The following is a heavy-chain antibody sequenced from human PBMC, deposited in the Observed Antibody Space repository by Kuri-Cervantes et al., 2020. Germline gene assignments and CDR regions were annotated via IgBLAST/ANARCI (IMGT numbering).Heavy chain of an antibody. V-gene: IGHV3-9*01. D-gene: IGHD4-23*01. Sequence: SLEISCAASGFTFDDYVMHWVRLAPGKGLEWVSVISWNSGSIGYADSVKGRFTISSDNAKNSLYLQMKSRRAEYTAVYYCARDVSDGGFNYYYYYMDVWGKGTTVTVSS. CDR2: ISWNSGSI. CDR3: ARDVSDGGFNYYYYYMDV. J-gene: IGHJ6*03. CDR1: GFTFDDYV.